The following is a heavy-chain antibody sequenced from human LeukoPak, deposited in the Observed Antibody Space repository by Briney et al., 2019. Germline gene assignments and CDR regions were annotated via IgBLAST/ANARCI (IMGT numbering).Heavy chain of an antibody. D-gene: IGHD6-19*01. V-gene: IGHV4-59*01. Sequence: SETLSLTCTVSGGSISSDYWSWIRQPPGKGLEWIGYSHYSGNTNYNPSLNSRVSISVDMSKNQFSLRLSSVIAADTAVYYCAKGGGWSAYWGQGILVTVSS. CDR3: AKGGGWSAY. CDR2: SHYSGNT. J-gene: IGHJ4*02. CDR1: GGSISSDY.